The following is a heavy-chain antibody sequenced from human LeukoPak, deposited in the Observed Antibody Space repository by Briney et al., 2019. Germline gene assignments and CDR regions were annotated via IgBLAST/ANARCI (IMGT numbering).Heavy chain of an antibody. V-gene: IGHV1-2*02. D-gene: IGHD6-13*01. J-gene: IGHJ3*02. CDR3: ARDGLRGAAAGPFDI. Sequence: ASVKVSCKASGYTLADYYIHWVRQAPGQGLEWMGWINPNSGGTNYAQKFQGRVTMTRDTSISTAYMELSRLRSDDTAVYYCARDGLRGAAAGPFDIWGQGTMVTVSS. CDR2: INPNSGGT. CDR1: GYTLADYY.